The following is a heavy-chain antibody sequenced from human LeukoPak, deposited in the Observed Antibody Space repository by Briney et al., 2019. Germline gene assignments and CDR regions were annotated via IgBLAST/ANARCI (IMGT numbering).Heavy chain of an antibody. V-gene: IGHV4-39*01. CDR2: IYYSGST. Sequence: PSETLSLTCTVSGGSISSSSYYWGWIRQPPGKGLEWIGSIYYSGSTYYNPSLKSRVTISVDTSKNQFSPKLSSVTAADTAVYYCARRRGFGEHYYFDYWGQGTLVTVSS. CDR1: GGSISSSSYY. J-gene: IGHJ4*02. CDR3: ARRRGFGEHYYFDY. D-gene: IGHD3-10*01.